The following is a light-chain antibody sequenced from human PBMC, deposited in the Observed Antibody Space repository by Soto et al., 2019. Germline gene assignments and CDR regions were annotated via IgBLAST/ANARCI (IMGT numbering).Light chain of an antibody. CDR3: QQYNNRPPWT. V-gene: IGKV3-15*01. CDR1: QSVGSN. Sequence: MTQSPATLSVSPGERATLSCRASQSVGSNLAWYQQKPGQAPRLLMYGASTRATGVAARFSGSGSGAEFTLTISSLQSEDFAVYYCQQYNNRPPWTFGQGTKVEIE. CDR2: GAS. J-gene: IGKJ1*01.